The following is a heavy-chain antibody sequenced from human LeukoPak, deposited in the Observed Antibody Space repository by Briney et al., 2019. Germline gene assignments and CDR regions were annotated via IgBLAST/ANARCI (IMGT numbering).Heavy chain of an antibody. CDR1: GYTLTELS. V-gene: IGHV1-24*01. D-gene: IGHD3-16*01. CDR2: FDPEDGET. Sequence: GASVKVSCKVSGYTLTELSMHWVRQAPGKGLEWMGGFDPEDGETIYAQKFQGRVTMTEDTSTDTAYMKLSSLRSEDTAVYYCATVPRDYVWGFTDYWGQGTLVTVSP. J-gene: IGHJ4*02. CDR3: ATVPRDYVWGFTDY.